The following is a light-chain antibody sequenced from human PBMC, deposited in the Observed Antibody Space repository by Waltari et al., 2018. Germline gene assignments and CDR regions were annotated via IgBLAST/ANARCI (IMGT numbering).Light chain of an antibody. CDR2: EGH. CDR3: CSYVGVTTVL. Sequence: QSALTQPHSVSGSPGQSLTLSCPVTNHAGGGSDLASWYQQHPGKAPQLIIYEGHRRPSGVSNRFSGSKSGNTSSLTISGLQAEDEAHYYCCSYVGVTTVLFGGGTTVAV. CDR1: NHAGGGSDL. J-gene: IGLJ2*01. V-gene: IGLV2-23*01.